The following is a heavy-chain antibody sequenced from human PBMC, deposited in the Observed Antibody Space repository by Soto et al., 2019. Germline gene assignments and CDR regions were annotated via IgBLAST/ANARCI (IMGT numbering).Heavy chain of an antibody. CDR1: GFTFSSYW. Sequence: SGGSLRLSCAASGFTFSSYWMHWVRQAPGKGLVWVSRINSDGSSTSYADSVKGRFTISRDNAKNTLYLQMNSLRAEDTAVYYCARGDSSSFEGMNYFDYWGEGTLVTVSS. CDR3: ARGDSSSFEGMNYFDY. D-gene: IGHD6-6*01. J-gene: IGHJ4*02. CDR2: INSDGSST. V-gene: IGHV3-74*01.